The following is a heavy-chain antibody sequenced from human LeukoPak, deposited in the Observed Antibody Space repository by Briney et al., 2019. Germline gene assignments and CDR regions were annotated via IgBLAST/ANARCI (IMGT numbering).Heavy chain of an antibody. CDR3: AKDLVAARGYNYDY. D-gene: IGHD6-6*01. CDR1: GFTFSSYG. Sequence: GGSLRLSCAASGFTFSSYGMHWVRQAPGKGLEWVAFIRYDGSNKYYADSVKGRFTISRDNSKITLYLQMNSLRAEDTSVYYCAKDLVAARGYNYDYWGQGTRVTVSA. V-gene: IGHV3-30*02. J-gene: IGHJ4*02. CDR2: IRYDGSNK.